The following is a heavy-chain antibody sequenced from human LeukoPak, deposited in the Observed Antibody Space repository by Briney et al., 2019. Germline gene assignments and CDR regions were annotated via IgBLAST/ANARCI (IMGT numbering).Heavy chain of an antibody. D-gene: IGHD6-13*01. CDR2: IYYSGST. CDR3: ARDGPAGDSRYHYYYGMDV. V-gene: IGHV4-39*07. CDR1: GGSISSSSYY. J-gene: IGHJ6*02. Sequence: SETLSLTCTVSGGSISSSSYYWGWIRQPPGKGLEWIGSIYYSGSTYYNPSLKSRVTISVGTSKNQFSLKLSSVTAADTAVYYCARDGPAGDSRYHYYYGMDVWGQGTTVTVSS.